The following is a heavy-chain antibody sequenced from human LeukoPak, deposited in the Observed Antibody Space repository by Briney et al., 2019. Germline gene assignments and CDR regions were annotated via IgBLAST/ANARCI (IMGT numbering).Heavy chain of an antibody. J-gene: IGHJ4*02. D-gene: IGHD1-1*01. CDR2: IYSGGST. CDR1: GFTVSSNY. V-gene: IGHV3-66*01. CDR3: ARATGGDNSLPY. Sequence: GGSLRLSCAASGFTVSSNYMSWVRQAPGKGLEWVSVIYSGGSTYYADSVKGRFTISRDNSKNTLYLQMNSLRAEDTAVYYCARATGGDNSLPYWGQGTLVTVSS.